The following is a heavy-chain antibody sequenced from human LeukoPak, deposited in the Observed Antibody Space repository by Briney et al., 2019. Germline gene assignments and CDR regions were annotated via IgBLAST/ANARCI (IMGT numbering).Heavy chain of an antibody. CDR2: ISYDGSNK. V-gene: IGHV3-30*18. CDR1: GFTFSSYG. CDR3: AKGAVAGRGWSYYFDY. Sequence: PGRSLRLSCAASGFTFSSYGMHWVRQAPGKGLEWVAVISYDGSNKYYADSVKGRFTISRDNSKNTLYLQMNSLRAEDTAAYYCAKGAVAGRGWSYYFDYWGQGTLVTVSS. D-gene: IGHD6-19*01. J-gene: IGHJ4*02.